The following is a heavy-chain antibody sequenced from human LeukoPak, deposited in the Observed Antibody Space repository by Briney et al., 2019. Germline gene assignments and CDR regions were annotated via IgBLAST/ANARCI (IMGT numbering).Heavy chain of an antibody. CDR2: IIPIFGTA. Sequence: ASVKVSCKASGGTFISYAISWVRQAPGQGREWMGRIIPIFGTANYAQKFQGRVTITTDESTSTAYMELSSLRSEDTAVYYCATVKRAYSSSFDPWGQGTLVTVSS. D-gene: IGHD6-6*01. CDR3: ATVKRAYSSSFDP. CDR1: GGTFISYA. V-gene: IGHV1-69*05. J-gene: IGHJ5*02.